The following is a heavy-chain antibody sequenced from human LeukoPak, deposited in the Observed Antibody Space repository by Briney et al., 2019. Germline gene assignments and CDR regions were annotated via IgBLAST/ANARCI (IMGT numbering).Heavy chain of an antibody. J-gene: IGHJ4*02. CDR1: GGSFSGYY. Sequence: PSETLSLTCAVYGGSFSGYYWSWIRQPPGKGLEWIGEINHSGSTNYNPSLKSRVTISVDTSKNLFSLKLSSVTAADTAVYYCARGARRGYCSSTSCYLPDYWGQGTLVTVSS. V-gene: IGHV4-34*01. CDR3: ARGARRGYCSSTSCYLPDY. D-gene: IGHD2-2*01. CDR2: INHSGST.